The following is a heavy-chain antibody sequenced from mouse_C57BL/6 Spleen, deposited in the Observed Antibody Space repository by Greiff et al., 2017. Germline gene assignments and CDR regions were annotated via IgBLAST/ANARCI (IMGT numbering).Heavy chain of an antibody. CDR2: IYPGDGDT. V-gene: IGHV1-80*01. CDR1: GYAFSSYW. J-gene: IGHJ3*01. CDR3: ASAYYSNYVGFAY. D-gene: IGHD2-5*01. Sequence: VQLQQSGAELVKPGASVKISCKASGYAFSSYWMNWVKQRPGKGLEWIGQIYPGDGDTNYNGKFKGKATLTADKSSSTAYMQLSSLTSEDSAVYVCASAYYSNYVGFAYWGQGTLVTVSA.